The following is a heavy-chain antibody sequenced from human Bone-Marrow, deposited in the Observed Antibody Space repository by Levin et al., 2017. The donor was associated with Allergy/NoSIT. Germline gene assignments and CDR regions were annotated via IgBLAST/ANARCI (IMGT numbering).Heavy chain of an antibody. Sequence: SETLSLTCAVYGGSFSGYYWSWIRQPPGKGLEWIGEINHSGSTNYNPSLKSRVTISVDTSKNQFSLKLSSVTAADTAVYYCARGFLWGFGSGYDGYYYYGMDVWGQGTTVTVSS. D-gene: IGHD5-12*01. J-gene: IGHJ6*02. V-gene: IGHV4-34*01. CDR3: ARGFLWGFGSGYDGYYYYGMDV. CDR2: INHSGST. CDR1: GGSFSGYY.